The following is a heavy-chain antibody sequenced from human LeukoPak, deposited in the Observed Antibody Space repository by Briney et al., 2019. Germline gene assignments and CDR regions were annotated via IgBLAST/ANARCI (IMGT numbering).Heavy chain of an antibody. CDR2: IYHSGST. CDR3: ARIINGNAFDI. V-gene: IGHV4-38-2*02. CDR1: RYSISSSYY. Sequence: PSETLSLTCTVSRYSISSSYYWAWIRQLPGKGLEWIGSIYHSGSTYSNPSLKSRVTISVDTSKNQFSLKLSSVTAADTAVYYCARIINGNAFDIWGQGTMVTVSS. D-gene: IGHD2/OR15-2a*01. J-gene: IGHJ3*02.